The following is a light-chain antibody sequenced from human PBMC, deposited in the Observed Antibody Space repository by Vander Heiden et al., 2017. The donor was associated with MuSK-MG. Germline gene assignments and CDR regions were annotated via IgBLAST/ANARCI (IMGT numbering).Light chain of an antibody. CDR2: EVS. J-gene: IGLJ1*01. CDR1: SSEVGGYNY. V-gene: IGLV2-8*01. Sequence: QSALPQPPSASGSPGQSVTISCTGTSSEVGGYNYVSWYQQHPGKAPKLMIYEVSKRPSGVPDRFSGSKSGNTASLTVSGLQAEDEADYYCSSYAGSKNFYVFGTGTKVAVL. CDR3: SSYAGSKNFYV.